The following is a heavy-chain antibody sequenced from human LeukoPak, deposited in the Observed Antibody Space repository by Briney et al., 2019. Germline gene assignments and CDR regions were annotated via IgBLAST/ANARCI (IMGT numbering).Heavy chain of an antibody. Sequence: GASVKVSCKASGYTFTSYGISWVRQAPGQGLEWMGWISPYNGNTNYAQKLQGRVTMTPDTSTTTAYMELRSLRSDDTAVYYCAREMATIVNQFDYWGQGTLVTVSS. CDR2: ISPYNGNT. D-gene: IGHD5-24*01. V-gene: IGHV1-18*01. CDR3: AREMATIVNQFDY. CDR1: GYTFTSYG. J-gene: IGHJ4*02.